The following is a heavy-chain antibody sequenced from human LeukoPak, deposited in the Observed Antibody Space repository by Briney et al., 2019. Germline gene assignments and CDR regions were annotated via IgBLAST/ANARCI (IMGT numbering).Heavy chain of an antibody. Sequence: PSETLSLTCTVSGGSINTSSYYWGWIRQSPGKGLEWIGYNYYSGSTYYNPSLKSRVTISVDTSKNQFSLKLSSVTAADTAVYYCARAACSNTNCPFDYWGQGTLVTVSS. CDR2: NYYSGST. D-gene: IGHD2-2*01. CDR3: ARAACSNTNCPFDY. J-gene: IGHJ4*02. CDR1: GGSINTSSYY. V-gene: IGHV4-30-4*08.